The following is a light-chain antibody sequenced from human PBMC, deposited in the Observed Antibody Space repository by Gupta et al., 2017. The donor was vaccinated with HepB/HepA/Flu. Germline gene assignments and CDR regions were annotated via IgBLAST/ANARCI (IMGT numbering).Light chain of an antibody. J-gene: IGLJ2*01. CDR3: SSFTTSSTMV. CDR1: SSDIGAYDH. CDR2: EVS. V-gene: IGLV2-14*01. Sequence: QSALTQPASVSASPGQSITISCTGTSSDIGAYDHVSWYQQHPDKVPKLIIYEVSKRPAGVSNRFSGSKSGNTASLTISGLQTEDEADYYCSSFTTSSTMVFGGGTKLTVL.